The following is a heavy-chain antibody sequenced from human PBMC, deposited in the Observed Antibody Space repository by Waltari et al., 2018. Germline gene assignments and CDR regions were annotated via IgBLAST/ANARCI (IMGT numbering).Heavy chain of an antibody. Sequence: EVQVVVSGGGLVKPGGSLRLSCAASGFTFNTAWMSWVRQAPGKGREWVGRIKSKTDGGTMDFATPVKGRFSISRDDSKNTLSLQMNSLKTEDTAMYYCTTGGAYFPFWGQGTLVTVSS. J-gene: IGHJ4*02. CDR1: GFTFNTAW. V-gene: IGHV3-15*01. CDR2: IKSKTDGGTM. CDR3: TTGGAYFPF. D-gene: IGHD3-16*01.